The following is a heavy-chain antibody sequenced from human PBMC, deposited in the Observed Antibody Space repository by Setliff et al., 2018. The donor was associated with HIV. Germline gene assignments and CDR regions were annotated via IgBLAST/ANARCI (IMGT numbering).Heavy chain of an antibody. V-gene: IGHV2-5*01. CDR3: TQVRCSGFDKSFDY. Sequence: SGPTLVNPAQTLTLTCNFSGFSLSSGVGVGWIRQPPGKALEWLALIYWNDEKRYSQSLKSRLTITKDSSKNQVVLTMTNMDPVDTATYYCTQVRCSGFDKSFDYWGQGTLVTVSS. CDR1: GFSLSSGVG. D-gene: IGHD5-12*01. J-gene: IGHJ4*02. CDR2: IYWNDEK.